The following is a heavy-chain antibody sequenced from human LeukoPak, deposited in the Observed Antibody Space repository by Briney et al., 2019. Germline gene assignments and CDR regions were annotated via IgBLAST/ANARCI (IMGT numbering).Heavy chain of an antibody. CDR1: GFTFSSYS. CDR3: ARDEWELPKYYFDY. V-gene: IGHV3-21*01. CDR2: ISSSSSYI. D-gene: IGHD1-26*01. J-gene: IGHJ4*02. Sequence: SGGSLRLSCAASGFTFSSYSMNWVRQAPGKGLEWVSSISSSSSYIYYADSVKGRFTISRDNAKDSLYLQMNSLRAGDTAVYYCARDEWELPKYYFDYWGQGTLVTVSS.